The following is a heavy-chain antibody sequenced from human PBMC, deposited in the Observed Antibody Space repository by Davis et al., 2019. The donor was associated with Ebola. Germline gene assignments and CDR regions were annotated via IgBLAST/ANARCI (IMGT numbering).Heavy chain of an antibody. CDR3: AKGELVITRGYFDH. J-gene: IGHJ4*02. CDR2: ISYDGSNK. Sequence: GGSLRLSCAASGFSFSSFGMHWVRQAPGKGLEWLAVISYDGSNKYYADSVKGRFTISRDNSKNTVSLQLSSLRAEDTAIYYCAKGELVITRGYFDHWGQGILVTVSS. CDR1: GFSFSSFG. D-gene: IGHD3-22*01. V-gene: IGHV3-30*18.